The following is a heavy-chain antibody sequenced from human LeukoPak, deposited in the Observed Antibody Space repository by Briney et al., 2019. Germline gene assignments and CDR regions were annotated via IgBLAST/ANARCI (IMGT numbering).Heavy chain of an antibody. CDR3: ARLGNTRVSIDL. V-gene: IGHV4-38-2*01. J-gene: IGHJ5*02. CDR2: IYYGAST. Sequence: KPSETLSLTCAVSGYSITNNYYWGWIRQPPGKGLEWIGSIYYGASTYYNPSLKSRVTISLDASKNQFSLRLTSVTAADTAVYYCARLGNTRVSIDLWGQGTLVTVSS. D-gene: IGHD7-27*01. CDR1: GYSITNNYY.